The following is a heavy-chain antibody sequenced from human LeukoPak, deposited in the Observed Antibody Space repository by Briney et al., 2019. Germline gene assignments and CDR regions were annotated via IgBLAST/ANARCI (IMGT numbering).Heavy chain of an antibody. V-gene: IGHV4-34*01. CDR1: GGSFSGYY. CDR3: ARARGRWLQFRNGGDAFDI. CDR2: INHSGST. Sequence: PSETLSLTCAVYGGSFSGYYWSWIRQPPGKGLEWIGEINHSGSTNYNPSLKSRVTISVDTSKNQFSLKLSSVTAADTAVYYCARARGRWLQFRNGGDAFDIWGQGTMVTVSS. D-gene: IGHD5-24*01. J-gene: IGHJ3*02.